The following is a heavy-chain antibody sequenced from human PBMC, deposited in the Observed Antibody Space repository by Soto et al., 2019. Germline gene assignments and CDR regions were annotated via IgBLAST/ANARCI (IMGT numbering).Heavy chain of an antibody. CDR2: IYSGGST. Sequence: VGSLRLSCAASGFTVSSNYMSWVRQAPGKGLEWVSVIYSGGSTYYADSVKGRFTISRDNSKNTLYLQMNSLRAEDTAVYYCARAQDNDCSSTSCLSPYYYYGMDVWGQGTTVTVSS. V-gene: IGHV3-53*01. D-gene: IGHD2-2*01. CDR1: GFTVSSNY. J-gene: IGHJ6*02. CDR3: ARAQDNDCSSTSCLSPYYYYGMDV.